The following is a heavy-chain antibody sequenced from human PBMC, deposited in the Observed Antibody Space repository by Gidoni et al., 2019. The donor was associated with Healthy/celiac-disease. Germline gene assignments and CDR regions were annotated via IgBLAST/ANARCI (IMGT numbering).Heavy chain of an antibody. CDR1: GFPFCSYG. CDR2: ISDDGSNK. Sequence: QVQLVESGGGVVQPGGSLRLSCAASGFPFCSYGMHWVRQAPGKGLVWVAVISDDGSNKYYADSVEGRFTISRDNSKNTLYLQMNSLRAEDTAVYYCAKDIRRQMARQLDYWGQGTLVTVSS. V-gene: IGHV3-30*18. J-gene: IGHJ4*02. D-gene: IGHD2-21*01. CDR3: AKDIRRQMARQLDY.